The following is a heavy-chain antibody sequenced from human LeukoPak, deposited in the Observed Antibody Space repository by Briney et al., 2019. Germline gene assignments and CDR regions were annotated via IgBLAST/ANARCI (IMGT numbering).Heavy chain of an antibody. Sequence: GRSLRLSCAASGFTFSSYGMHWVRQAPGKGLEWVAVIWYDGSNKYYADSVKGRFTISRDNSKNTLYLQMNSLRAEDTAVYYCAKGYSGSYYPLDYWGQGTLVTVSS. D-gene: IGHD1-26*01. V-gene: IGHV3-33*06. CDR3: AKGYSGSYYPLDY. CDR2: IWYDGSNK. CDR1: GFTFSSYG. J-gene: IGHJ4*02.